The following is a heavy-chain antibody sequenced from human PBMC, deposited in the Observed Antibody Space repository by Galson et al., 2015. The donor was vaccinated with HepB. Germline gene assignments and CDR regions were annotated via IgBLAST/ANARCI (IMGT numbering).Heavy chain of an antibody. D-gene: IGHD1-26*01. CDR1: GFTFSSYA. Sequence: SLRLSCAASGFTFSSYAMHWVRQAPGKGLEYVSAISSNGGSTYYADSVKGRFTISRDNSKNTLYLQMSSLRAEDTAVYYCVKEGGSSEELVASHFDYWGQGTLVTVSS. J-gene: IGHJ4*02. V-gene: IGHV3-64D*06. CDR3: VKEGGSSEELVASHFDY. CDR2: ISSNGGST.